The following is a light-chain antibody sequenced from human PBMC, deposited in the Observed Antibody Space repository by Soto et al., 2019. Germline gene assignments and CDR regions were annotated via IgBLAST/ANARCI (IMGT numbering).Light chain of an antibody. J-gene: IGLJ1*01. V-gene: IGLV2-14*03. CDR3: SSYTTSIPLGV. Sequence: QSALTQPASVSGSPGQSITISCTGTSSDVGGYEYVSWYQQHPGKAPKRIIYDVSDRPSGVSNRFSGSKSGNTASLAISGFHADDVADYYGSSYTTSIPLGVFGTGTMLPVL. CDR2: DVS. CDR1: SSDVGGYEY.